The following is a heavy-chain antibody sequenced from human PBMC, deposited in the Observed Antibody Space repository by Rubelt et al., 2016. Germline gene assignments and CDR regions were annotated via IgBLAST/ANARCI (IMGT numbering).Heavy chain of an antibody. V-gene: IGHV4-34*01. Sequence: QVQLQQWGAGLLKPSETLSLTCAVYGGSFSGYYWSWIRQPPGKGLEWIGEINHSGSTNYNPSLKSRVTISVDTSKNQFSLKLGSVTSADTAVYYCAGKVRGYSSGLFDYWGQGTLVTVSS. D-gene: IGHD6-19*01. CDR3: AGKVRGYSSGLFDY. CDR2: INHSGST. CDR1: GGSFSGYY. J-gene: IGHJ4*02.